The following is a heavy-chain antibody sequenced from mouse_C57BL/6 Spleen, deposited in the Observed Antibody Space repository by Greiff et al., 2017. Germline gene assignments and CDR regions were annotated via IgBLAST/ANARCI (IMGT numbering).Heavy chain of an antibody. D-gene: IGHD2-4*01. CDR2: IHPNSGST. CDR3: TRDFYDYDGDAMDY. CDR1: GYTFTSYW. Sequence: QVQLQQPGAELVKPGASVKLSCKASGYTFTSYWMPWVKQRPGQGLEWIGMIHPNSGSTNYNEKFKSKATLTVDKSSSTAYMQLSGLTSEDSAVYYCTRDFYDYDGDAMDYWGQGTSVTVSS. J-gene: IGHJ4*01. V-gene: IGHV1-64*01.